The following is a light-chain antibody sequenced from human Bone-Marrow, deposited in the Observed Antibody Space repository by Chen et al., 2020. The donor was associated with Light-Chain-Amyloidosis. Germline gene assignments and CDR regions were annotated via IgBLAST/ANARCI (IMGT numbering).Light chain of an antibody. Sequence: SYVLTQPSSVSVAPGQTATMACGGNNIGSTSVHCSQQTPGQAPLLVVYDDSDRPSGIPERLSGSNSRNTATLTISRVEAGDGADYYCQVWDRSSDRPVFGGGTKLTVL. CDR2: DDS. V-gene: IGLV3-21*02. J-gene: IGLJ3*02. CDR1: NIGSTS. CDR3: QVWDRSSDRPV.